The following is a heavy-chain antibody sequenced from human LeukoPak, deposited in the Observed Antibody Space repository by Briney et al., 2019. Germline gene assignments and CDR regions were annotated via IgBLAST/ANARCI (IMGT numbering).Heavy chain of an antibody. CDR2: IYPGDSDT. J-gene: IGHJ2*01. CDR3: ARPGEPYYYDSSGYYYTPAYWYFDL. Sequence: GESLKISCKGSGYSFTSYWIGWVRQMPGKGLEWMGIIYPGDSDTRYSPSFQGQVTISADKSISTAYLQWSSLKASDTAMYYCARPGEPYYYDSSGYYYTPAYWYFDLWGRGTLVTVSS. V-gene: IGHV5-51*01. CDR1: GYSFTSYW. D-gene: IGHD3-22*01.